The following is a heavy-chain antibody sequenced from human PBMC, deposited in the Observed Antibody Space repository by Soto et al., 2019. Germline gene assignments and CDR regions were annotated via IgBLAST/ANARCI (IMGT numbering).Heavy chain of an antibody. CDR2: ISYDGSNK. V-gene: IGHV3-30*18. D-gene: IGHD3-3*01. J-gene: IGHJ6*02. Sequence: QVQLVEPGGGVVQPGRSLRLSCVASEFTFSSYGMHWVRQAPGKGLEWVAVISYDGSNKYYADSVKGRITISRDNSRDTLFLQMNSLRAEDTAVYYCAKDYDFWSGSGYYYYGMDVWGQGTTVTVSS. CDR1: EFTFSSYG. CDR3: AKDYDFWSGSGYYYYGMDV.